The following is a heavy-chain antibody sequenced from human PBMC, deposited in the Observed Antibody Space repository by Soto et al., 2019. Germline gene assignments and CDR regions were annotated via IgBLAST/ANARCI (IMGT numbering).Heavy chain of an antibody. CDR1: GGSISTYS. D-gene: IGHD5-12*01. V-gene: IGHV4-59*01. Sequence: SETLSLTCTVSGGSISTYSWSWIRQPPGKGLEWIGYISYSGSTNYNPSLKSRATISVDTSKNQFSLKLGSVTAADTAVYYCARVGIGYSGYEAVWGPGTTVT. CDR3: ARVGIGYSGYEAV. CDR2: ISYSGST. J-gene: IGHJ6*02.